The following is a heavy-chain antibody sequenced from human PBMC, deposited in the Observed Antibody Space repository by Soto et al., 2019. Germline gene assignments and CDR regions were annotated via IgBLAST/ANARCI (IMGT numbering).Heavy chain of an antibody. CDR1: VFTYISYG. CDR2: ISYDGSNK. CDR3: AKDMGDGYNCAFDY. D-gene: IGHD5-12*01. J-gene: IGHJ4*02. V-gene: IGHV3-30*18. Sequence: GGSLRLSCAASVFTYISYGMHGVRQAPGKGLEWVAVISYDGSNKYYADSVKGRFTISRDNSKNTLYLQMNSLRAEDTAVYYCAKDMGDGYNCAFDYWGQGTLVTVSS.